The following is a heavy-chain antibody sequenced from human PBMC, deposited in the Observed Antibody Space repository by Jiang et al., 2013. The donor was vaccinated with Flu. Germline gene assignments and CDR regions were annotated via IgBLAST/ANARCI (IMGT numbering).Heavy chain of an antibody. CDR2: IFRKEST. CDR1: GGSITSGGFC. Sequence: GPGLVKPSQTLSLTCAVSGGSITSGGFCWSWVRQPPGKGLEWIGYIFRKESTYYNPSLKSRITMSVDTSKNQFSLKLSSVTAADTAAYYCARGELRYFDWLPDSWGQGILVTVSS. V-gene: IGHV4-30-4*07. CDR3: ARGELRYFDWLPDS. J-gene: IGHJ4*02. D-gene: IGHD3-9*01.